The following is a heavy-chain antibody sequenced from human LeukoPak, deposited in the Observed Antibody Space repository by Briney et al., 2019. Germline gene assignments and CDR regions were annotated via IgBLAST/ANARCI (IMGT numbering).Heavy chain of an antibody. V-gene: IGHV3-53*01. D-gene: IGHD3-10*01. CDR3: ARELLHYYGSGSYFYYFDY. CDR2: IYSGGST. Sequence: PGGSLRLSCAASGFTVSSNYMSWVRQAPGKGLEWVSVIYSGGSTYYADSVKGRFTISRDNSKNTLYLQMNSLRAEDTAVYYCARELLHYYGSGSYFYYFDYWGREPWSPSPQ. CDR1: GFTVSSNY. J-gene: IGHJ4*02.